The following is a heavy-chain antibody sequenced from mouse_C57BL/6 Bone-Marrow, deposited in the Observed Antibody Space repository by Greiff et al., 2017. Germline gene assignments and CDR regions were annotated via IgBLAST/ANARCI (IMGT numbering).Heavy chain of an antibody. Sequence: VQLQQSGPELVKPGASVKISCKASGYAFSSSWMNWVKQRPGKGLEWIGRIYPGDGDTNYNGKFKGKATLTADKSSSTAYMQLSSLTSEDSAVYYSARNSIYYYGSRRPHWYFDVWGTGTTGTVSS. J-gene: IGHJ1*03. CDR3: ARNSIYYYGSRRPHWYFDV. D-gene: IGHD1-1*01. CDR2: IYPGDGDT. CDR1: GYAFSSSW. V-gene: IGHV1-82*01.